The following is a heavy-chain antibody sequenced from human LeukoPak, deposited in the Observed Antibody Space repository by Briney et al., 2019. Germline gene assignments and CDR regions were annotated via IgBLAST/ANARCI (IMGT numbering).Heavy chain of an antibody. D-gene: IGHD5-24*01. CDR3: AKSQRWLQLNHWFDP. CDR1: GFTFDDYA. J-gene: IGHJ5*02. CDR2: ISGDGGST. V-gene: IGHV3-43*02. Sequence: PGGSLRLSCAASGFTFDDYAMHWVRQAPGKGLEWVSLISGDGGSTYYADSVKGRFTISRDNSKNSLYVQMNSLRTEDTALYYCAKSQRWLQLNHWFDPWGQGTLVTVSS.